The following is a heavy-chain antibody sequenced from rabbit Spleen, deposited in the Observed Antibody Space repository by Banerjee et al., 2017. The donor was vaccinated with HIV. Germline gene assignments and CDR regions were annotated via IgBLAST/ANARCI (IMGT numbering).Heavy chain of an antibody. J-gene: IGHJ4*01. Sequence: QSLEESGGDLVKPGASLTLTCKASGFGFAGNAMCWVRQAPGKGLEWIACILGGSSGATYYANWAKGRFTISKTSSTTVTLQMTSLTTADTATYFCARDVGIDVYRFSLWGQGTLVTVS. CDR3: ARDVGIDVYRFSL. D-gene: IGHD4-2*01. CDR1: GFGFAGNA. V-gene: IGHV1S40*01. CDR2: ILGGSSGAT.